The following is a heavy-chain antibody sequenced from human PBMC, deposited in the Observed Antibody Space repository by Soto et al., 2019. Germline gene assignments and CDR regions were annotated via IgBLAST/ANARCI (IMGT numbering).Heavy chain of an antibody. CDR1: GFTFSNDA. D-gene: IGHD6-19*01. V-gene: IGHV3-20*04. CDR3: AKAGSSGCFDY. CDR2: ISGNGGST. J-gene: IGHJ4*02. Sequence: PGGSLRLSCAASGFTFSNDAMSWVRQAPGKGLEWVSGISGNGGSTCYADSVKGRFTISRDNAKNSLYLQMNSLRAEDTALYYCAKAGSSGCFDYWGQGTLVTVSS.